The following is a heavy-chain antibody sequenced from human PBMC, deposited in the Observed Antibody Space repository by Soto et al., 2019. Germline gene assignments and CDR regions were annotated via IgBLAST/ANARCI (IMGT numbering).Heavy chain of an antibody. V-gene: IGHV1-69*13. CDR1: GGTFSSYA. CDR3: ARAPTYYYDSSGPGVYYYYGMDV. D-gene: IGHD3-22*01. Sequence: EASVKVSCKASGGTFSSYAISWVRQAPGQGLEWMGGIIPIFGTANYAQKFQGRVTITADESTSTAYMELSSLRSEDTAVYYCARAPTYYYDSSGPGVYYYYGMDVWGQGTTVTVSS. CDR2: IIPIFGTA. J-gene: IGHJ6*02.